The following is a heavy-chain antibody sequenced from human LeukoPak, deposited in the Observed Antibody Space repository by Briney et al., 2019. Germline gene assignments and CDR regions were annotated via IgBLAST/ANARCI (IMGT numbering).Heavy chain of an antibody. CDR1: GFTIRIYG. J-gene: IGHJ5*02. Sequence: PGTSLRLSCAVSGFTIRIYGMHWVRQAPGKGLEWVAMISHDGGAKYYGDSVKGLFTISRDDSKNTLYLQMNSLSTEDTALYYCAKDWGSSDWYNYFDPWGQGTLVTVSS. CDR3: AKDWGSSDWYNYFDP. V-gene: IGHV3-30*18. CDR2: ISHDGGAK. D-gene: IGHD6-19*01.